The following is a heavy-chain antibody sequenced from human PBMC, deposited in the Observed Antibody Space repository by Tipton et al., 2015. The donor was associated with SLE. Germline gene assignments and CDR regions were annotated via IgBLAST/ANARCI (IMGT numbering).Heavy chain of an antibody. CDR2: ISWNSGSI. V-gene: IGHV3-9*01. CDR3: AKDRRPGYCSGGSCSGAEYFQH. Sequence: SLRLSCAASGFTFDDYAMHWVRQAPGKGLEWVSGISWNSGSIGYADSVKGRFTISRDNAKNSLYLQMNSLRAEDTALYYCAKDRRPGYCSGGSCSGAEYFQHWGQGTLVTVSS. J-gene: IGHJ1*01. D-gene: IGHD2-15*01. CDR1: GFTFDDYA.